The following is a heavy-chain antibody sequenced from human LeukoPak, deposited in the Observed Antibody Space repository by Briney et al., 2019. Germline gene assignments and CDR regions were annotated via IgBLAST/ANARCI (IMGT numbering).Heavy chain of an antibody. CDR2: IDYRGST. V-gene: IGHV4-59*01. D-gene: IGHD5-24*01. CDR1: NSSISTYY. CDR3: AAGAPKFLHLIY. J-gene: IGHJ4*02. Sequence: PSETLSLTCTVSNSSISTYYWTWIRQTPGKGLEWIGYIDYRGSTNHNPSLKSRVTISVDSPKKQFSLRVTSVTAADTAVYYCAAGAPKFLHLIYWGRGTPVTVSS.